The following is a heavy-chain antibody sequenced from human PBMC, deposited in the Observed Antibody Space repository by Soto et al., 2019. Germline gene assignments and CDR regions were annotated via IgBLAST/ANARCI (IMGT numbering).Heavy chain of an antibody. D-gene: IGHD3-3*01. CDR2: IIPILGIA. V-gene: IGHV1-69*02. Sequence: QVQLVQSGAEVKKPGSSVKVSCKASGGTFSSYTISWVRQAPGQGLEWMGRIIPILGIANYAQKFQGRVTITADKSTSTDYMELSSLRSEDTAVYYCASSEWTYGMDVWGQGTTVTVSS. CDR3: ASSEWTYGMDV. J-gene: IGHJ6*02. CDR1: GGTFSSYT.